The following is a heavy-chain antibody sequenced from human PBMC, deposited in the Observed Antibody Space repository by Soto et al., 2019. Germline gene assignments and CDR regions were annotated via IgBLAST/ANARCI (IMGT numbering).Heavy chain of an antibody. D-gene: IGHD1-1*01. Sequence: QVQLQESGPGLVKPSGTLSLTCVVSGSSVSNSNWWTWVRQPPGKGLEWIGEIYHTGDTNYNPSFMSRVPRSIDKSRNPSSLTLGSMTAADTTVYFCARNGIYYYYTGVWGRGTTVTVSS. CDR1: GSSVSNSNW. J-gene: IGHJ6*03. CDR2: IYHTGDT. CDR3: ARNGIYYYYTGV. V-gene: IGHV4-4*02.